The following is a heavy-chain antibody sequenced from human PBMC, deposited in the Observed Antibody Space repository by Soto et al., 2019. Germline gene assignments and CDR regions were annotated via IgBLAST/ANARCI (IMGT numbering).Heavy chain of an antibody. D-gene: IGHD6-19*01. CDR3: ARDDSSGWLYYFDY. V-gene: IGHV1-3*01. CDR2: INAGNGNT. J-gene: IGHJ4*02. CDR1: GYTFTSYA. Sequence: ASVKVSCTASGYTFTSYAMHWVRQAPGQRLEWMGWINAGNGNTKYSQKFQGRVTITRDTSASTAYMELSSLRSEDTAVYYCARDDSSGWLYYFDYWGQGTLVTVSS.